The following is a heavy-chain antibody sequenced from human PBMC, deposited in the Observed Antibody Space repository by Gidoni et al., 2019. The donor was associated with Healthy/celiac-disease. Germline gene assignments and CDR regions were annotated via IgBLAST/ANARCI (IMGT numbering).Heavy chain of an antibody. D-gene: IGHD4-17*01. CDR3: AHSGDTVTSDY. J-gene: IGHJ4*02. CDR1: GFSLSTSGVG. CDR2: IYWNDDK. Sequence: QITLKSSGPTLVQPTQTLTLTFPFSGFSLSTSGVGVGWIRQPPGKALEWLALIYWNDDKRYSPSLKSRLTITKDTSKNQVVITMTNMDPVDTATYYCAHSGDTVTSDYWGQGTLVTVSS. V-gene: IGHV2-5*01.